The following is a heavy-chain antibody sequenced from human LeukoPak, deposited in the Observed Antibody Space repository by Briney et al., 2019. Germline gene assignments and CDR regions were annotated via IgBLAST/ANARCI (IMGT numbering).Heavy chain of an antibody. CDR3: ARIVYSSGWSDFDY. D-gene: IGHD6-19*01. CDR2: INPNSGGT. Sequence: ASVKVSCKASGYTFTGYHMHWVRQAPGQGLEWMGWINPNSGGTNYAQKFQGRVTMTRDTSISTAYMELRSLRSDDTAVYYCARIVYSSGWSDFDYWGQGTLVTVSS. J-gene: IGHJ4*02. CDR1: GYTFTGYH. V-gene: IGHV1-2*02.